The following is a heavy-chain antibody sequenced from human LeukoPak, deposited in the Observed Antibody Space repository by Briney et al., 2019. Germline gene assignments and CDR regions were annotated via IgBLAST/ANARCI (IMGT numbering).Heavy chain of an antibody. Sequence: SETLSLTCTVSGYSISSGYYWGWIRQPPGKGLEWIGSISHSGSTYYNPSLKSRVTISLDTSNNQFSLKLYSVTAADTAVYYCARVYTYYYYYMDVWGKGTTVTVSS. J-gene: IGHJ6*03. CDR3: ARVYTYYYYYMDV. CDR1: GYSISSGYY. V-gene: IGHV4-38-2*02. CDR2: ISHSGST. D-gene: IGHD1-14*01.